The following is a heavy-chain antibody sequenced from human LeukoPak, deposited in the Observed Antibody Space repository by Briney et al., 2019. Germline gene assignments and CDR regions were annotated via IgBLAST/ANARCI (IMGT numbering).Heavy chain of an antibody. CDR2: MNPNSGNT. Sequence: ASVKVSCKASGYTFTSYDINWVRQATGQGLEWMGWMNPNSGNTGYAQKFQGRVTMTRNTSISTAYMELSSLRSEDTAVYYCARVDRSIAAAGTVYWGQGTLVTVSS. CDR3: ARVDRSIAAAGTVY. V-gene: IGHV1-8*01. CDR1: GYTFTSYD. D-gene: IGHD6-13*01. J-gene: IGHJ4*02.